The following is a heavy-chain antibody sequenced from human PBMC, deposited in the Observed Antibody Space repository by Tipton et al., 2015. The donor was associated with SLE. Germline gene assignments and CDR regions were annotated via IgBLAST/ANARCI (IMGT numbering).Heavy chain of an antibody. CDR2: INREGSDT. V-gene: IGHV3-74*01. J-gene: IGHJ3*02. Sequence: SLRLSCEASGFTFSSYWMHWVRQGPGKGLEWVSGINREGSDTRYGDSAKGRFTISRDNAKNTLYLQMHSLRVDDTAVYYCGRGGPPNAIDIWGRGTAVSVSS. CDR1: GFTFSSYW. CDR3: GRGGPPNAIDI.